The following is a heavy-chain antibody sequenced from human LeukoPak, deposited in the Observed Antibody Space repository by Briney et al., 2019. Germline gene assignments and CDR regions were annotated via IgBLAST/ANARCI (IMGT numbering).Heavy chain of an antibody. CDR1: GFTFSSYA. Sequence: GGSLRLSCAASGFTFSSYAMSWVRQAPGKGLEWVSAISGSGGSTYYADSVKGRFTISRDNSKNTLYLQMNSLRAEDTAVYYCAKAHYYDSSGYPEYFQHWGQGTLVTVSS. D-gene: IGHD3-22*01. J-gene: IGHJ1*01. CDR2: ISGSGGST. CDR3: AKAHYYDSSGYPEYFQH. V-gene: IGHV3-23*01.